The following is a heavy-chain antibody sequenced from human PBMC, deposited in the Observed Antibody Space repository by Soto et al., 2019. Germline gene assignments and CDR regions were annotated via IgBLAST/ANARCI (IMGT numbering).Heavy chain of an antibody. D-gene: IGHD2-2*01. J-gene: IGHJ6*03. Sequence: GGSLRLSCAASGFTFSDYYMSWIRQASGEGLEWVSYISSSGSTIYYADSVKGPFNISRDNAKNLLYLQMNSLRAEDTAVYYCARPYCTRTSCYRPLGYYYYMDVWGKGTTVTVSS. CDR1: GFTFSDYY. CDR3: ARPYCTRTSCYRPLGYYYYMDV. CDR2: ISSSGSTI. V-gene: IGHV3-11*01.